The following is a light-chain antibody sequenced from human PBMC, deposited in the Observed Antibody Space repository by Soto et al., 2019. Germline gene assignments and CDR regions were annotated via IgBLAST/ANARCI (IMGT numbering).Light chain of an antibody. V-gene: IGKV1-5*01. J-gene: IGKJ1*01. CDR3: QQNNSYRT. CDR2: DAS. Sequence: DIQMTQSPSTLPASVGDRVTITCRASQSVSNWLAWYQQKPGPAPKVLIYDASIMDSGVPSRFSGSGSGTEFTLTIRSLQPDDFATYYCQQNNSYRTFGQGTKVDNK. CDR1: QSVSNW.